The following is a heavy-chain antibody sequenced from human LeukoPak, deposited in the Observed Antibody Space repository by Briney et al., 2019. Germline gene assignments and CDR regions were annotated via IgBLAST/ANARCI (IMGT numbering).Heavy chain of an antibody. CDR3: ARQVRYSSSWYGFDY. Sequence: EPSETLSLTCTVSGGSISSYYWSWIRQPPGKGLEWIGYIYYSGSTNYNPSLKSRVTISVDTSKNQFSLKLSSVTAADTAVYYCARQVRYSSSWYGFDYWGQGTLVTVSS. J-gene: IGHJ4*02. CDR1: GGSISSYY. CDR2: IYYSGST. D-gene: IGHD6-13*01. V-gene: IGHV4-59*08.